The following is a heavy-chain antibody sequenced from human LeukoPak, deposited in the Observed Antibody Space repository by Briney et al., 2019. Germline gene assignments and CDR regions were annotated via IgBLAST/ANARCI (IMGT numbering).Heavy chain of an antibody. CDR3: ARVYCSSTTCYQFDH. Sequence: SVKVSCKASGATFSTYGISWVRQAPGQGLEWMGGIIPVFGTTIYAQKFQDRVTITADESTSAAYLELSSLRSEDTAVYYRARVYCSSTTCYQFDHWGQGTLVTVSS. J-gene: IGHJ4*02. CDR2: IIPVFGTT. CDR1: GATFSTYG. D-gene: IGHD2-2*01. V-gene: IGHV1-69*01.